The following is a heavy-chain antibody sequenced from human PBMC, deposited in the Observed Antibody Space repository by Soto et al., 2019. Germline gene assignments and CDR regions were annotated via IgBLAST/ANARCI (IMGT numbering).Heavy chain of an antibody. J-gene: IGHJ4*02. CDR1: GGSFSGYY. Sequence: QVQLQQWGAGLLKPSETLSLTCAVYGGSFSGYYWSWIRQPPGKGLEWIGEINHSGSTNYNPSLKRRVTISVDTSKNQFSLKLSSVTAADTAVYYCARQRGMVYAHWGQGNLVTVSS. CDR2: INHSGST. V-gene: IGHV4-34*01. D-gene: IGHD2-8*01. CDR3: ARQRGMVYAH.